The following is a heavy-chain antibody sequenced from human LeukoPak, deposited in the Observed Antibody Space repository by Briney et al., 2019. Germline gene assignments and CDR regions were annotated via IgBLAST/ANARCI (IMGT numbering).Heavy chain of an antibody. V-gene: IGHV4-39*07. D-gene: IGHD2-2*01. J-gene: IGHJ5*02. Sequence: SETLSLTCTVSGGSISSSSYYWGWIRQPPGKGLEWIGSIYYSGSTYYNPSLKSRVTISVDTSKNQFSLKLSSVTAADTAVYYCARGSPYCSSTSCYDPVPWFDPWGQGTLVTVSS. CDR2: IYYSGST. CDR1: GGSISSSSYY. CDR3: ARGSPYCSSTSCYDPVPWFDP.